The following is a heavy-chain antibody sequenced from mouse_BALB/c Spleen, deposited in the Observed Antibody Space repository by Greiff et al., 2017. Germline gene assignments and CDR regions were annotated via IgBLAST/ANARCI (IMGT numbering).Heavy chain of an antibody. V-gene: IGHV1-7*01. CDR2: INPSTGYT. J-gene: IGHJ4*01. Sequence: QVQLKESGAELAKPGASVKMSCKASGYTFTSYWMHWVKQRPGQGLEWIGYINPSTGYTEYNPKFKDKATLTADKSSSTAYMQLSSLTSEDSAVYYCERGGYGSSYNAMDYWGQGTSVTVSS. CDR3: ERGGYGSSYNAMDY. D-gene: IGHD1-1*01. CDR1: GYTFTSYW.